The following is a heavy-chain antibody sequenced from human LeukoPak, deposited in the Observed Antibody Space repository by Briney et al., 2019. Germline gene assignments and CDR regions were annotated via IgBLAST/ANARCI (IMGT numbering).Heavy chain of an antibody. CDR2: ISGDGRVT. CDR1: GFTFDDYA. D-gene: IGHD2-21*01. V-gene: IGHV3-43*02. CDR3: AKDRVMAYQDTADSFDI. J-gene: IGHJ3*02. Sequence: GGSLRLSCAASGFTFDDYAMHWVRHAPGKGLEWVSLISGDGRVTYYGDFVKGRFTISRDNRKTSLYLQMNNLRTEDTALYYCAKDRVMAYQDTADSFDICGQGTMVTVSS.